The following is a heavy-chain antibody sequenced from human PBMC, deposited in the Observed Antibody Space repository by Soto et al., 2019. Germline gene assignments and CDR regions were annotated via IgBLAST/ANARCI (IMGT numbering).Heavy chain of an antibody. Sequence: EVQLVESGGGLIQPGGSLRLSCAASGFTLSGNYMNWVRQAPGKGLEWVSVIYSGSTTYYADSVKGRFTISRDTSKNTLYLQMNSLRAEDTAVYYCARDVGSGWYVLDYWGQGTLVTVSS. D-gene: IGHD6-19*01. CDR3: ARDVGSGWYVLDY. V-gene: IGHV3-53*01. CDR1: GFTLSGNY. CDR2: IYSGSTT. J-gene: IGHJ4*02.